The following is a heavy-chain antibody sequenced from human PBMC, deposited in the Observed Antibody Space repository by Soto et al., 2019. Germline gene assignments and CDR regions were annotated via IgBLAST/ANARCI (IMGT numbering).Heavy chain of an antibody. CDR2: RNAGNGNT. V-gene: IGHV1-3*01. CDR3: ARVAVAGTVNFDY. D-gene: IGHD6-19*01. CDR1: GYTFSTYI. Sequence: ASVKVSCKASGYTFSTYIIRWVRQAPGQSLEWIGWRNAGNGNTKYSQKFQGRVTITRDTSASTAYMELSSLRSEDTGVYYCARVAVAGTVNFDYWGQGTMVTVSS. J-gene: IGHJ4*02.